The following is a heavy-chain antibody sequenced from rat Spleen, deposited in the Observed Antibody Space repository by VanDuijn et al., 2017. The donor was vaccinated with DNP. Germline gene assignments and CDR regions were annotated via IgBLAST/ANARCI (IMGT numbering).Heavy chain of an antibody. CDR3: ARGPNYGGYSDFFDY. J-gene: IGHJ2*01. Sequence: EVQLVESGGGLVQPGRSLKLSCTASGFNFNDYWMDWVRQAPGKGLEWIGEIKKDSSTINYTPSLKDKFTISRDNAQNTLYLQMSKLGSEDKAIDYCARGPNYGGYSDFFDYWGQGVMVTVSS. D-gene: IGHD1-11*01. V-gene: IGHV4-2*01. CDR2: IKKDSSTI. CDR1: GFNFNDYW.